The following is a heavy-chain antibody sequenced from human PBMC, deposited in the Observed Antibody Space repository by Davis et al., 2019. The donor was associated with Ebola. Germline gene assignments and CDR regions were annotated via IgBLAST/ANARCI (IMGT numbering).Heavy chain of an antibody. CDR2: IHYSGDT. Sequence: MPSETLSPTCSVSGGSVTSSYWTWIRQPPGEGLESIAYIHYSGDTNYNPSLRGRATISLDTSKSQFSLKLSSVTAADTAVYYCANEPRLLDIWGQGTMVTVSS. V-gene: IGHV4-59*02. D-gene: IGHD3-16*01. CDR3: ANEPRLLDI. J-gene: IGHJ3*02. CDR1: GGSVTSSY.